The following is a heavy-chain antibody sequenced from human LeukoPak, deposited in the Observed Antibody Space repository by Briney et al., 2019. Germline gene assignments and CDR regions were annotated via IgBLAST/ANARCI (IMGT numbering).Heavy chain of an antibody. CDR3: ARGQRPQYTSTWDNWCDP. CDR1: GFPFSSYE. CDR2: IRSSGNKI. D-gene: IGHD2-2*01. Sequence: GGSLRLSCAASGFPFSSYEMNWVRQAPGKRLQWVSYIRSSGNKIYYAASVKGRFTISRDNAKNSLYLQIDSLRAEDTAVYYCARGQRPQYTSTWDNWCDPWGQGTQVTVSS. V-gene: IGHV3-48*03. J-gene: IGHJ5*02.